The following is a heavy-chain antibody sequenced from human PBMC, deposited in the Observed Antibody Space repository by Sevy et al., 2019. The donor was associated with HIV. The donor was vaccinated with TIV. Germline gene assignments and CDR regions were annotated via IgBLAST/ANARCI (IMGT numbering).Heavy chain of an antibody. CDR3: ARDLSSAFDI. V-gene: IGHV1-69*13. CDR1: GGTFSSYA. Sequence: ASVTVSCKASGGTFSSYAISWVRQAPGQGLEWMGGIIPIFGTANYAQKFQGRVTITADESTSTAYMELSSLRSEDTAVYYCARDLSSAFDIWGQGTMVTVSS. CDR2: IIPIFGTA. J-gene: IGHJ3*02.